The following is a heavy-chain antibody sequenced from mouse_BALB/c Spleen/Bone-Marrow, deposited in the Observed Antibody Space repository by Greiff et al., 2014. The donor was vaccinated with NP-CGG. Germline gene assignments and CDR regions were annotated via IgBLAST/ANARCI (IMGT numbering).Heavy chain of an antibody. D-gene: IGHD2-10*01. CDR1: GYRFSSFW. CDR3: AREGAFYGNPFDF. J-gene: IGHJ2*01. V-gene: IGHV1-9*01. CDR2: ILPGSGGT. Sequence: QVQLKESGAEVMKSGASVKISCRATGYRFSSFWIEWIKQRPGHGLEWIGKILPGSGGTNYNEKFKGKATLSADTSSNTAYMQLSSLTSEDSAVYFCAREGAFYGNPFDFWGQGTTLTVSS.